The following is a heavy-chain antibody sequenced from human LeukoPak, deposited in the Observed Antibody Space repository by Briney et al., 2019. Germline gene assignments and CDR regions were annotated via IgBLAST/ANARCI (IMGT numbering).Heavy chain of an antibody. D-gene: IGHD5-18*01. Sequence: GASVKVSCKASEYTFTGYYMHWVRQAPGQGLEWMGWMNFNSGNTGYAQKFQGRVTMTRNTAISTIYMELSSLKSEDTAIYYCAKVGLGNTAIHIWGQGTMVTVSS. CDR3: AKVGLGNTAIHI. CDR2: MNFNSGNT. CDR1: EYTFTGYY. V-gene: IGHV1-8*02. J-gene: IGHJ3*02.